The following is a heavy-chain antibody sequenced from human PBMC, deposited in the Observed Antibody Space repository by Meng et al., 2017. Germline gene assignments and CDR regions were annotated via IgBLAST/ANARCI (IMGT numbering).Heavy chain of an antibody. CDR1: GGTFSSYA. J-gene: IGHJ4*02. D-gene: IGHD7-27*01. V-gene: IGHV1-69*01. Sequence: QVGRWQSGGGVKKPGASVKGSCKASGGTFSSYAISWVRQAPGQGLEWMGGIIPIFGTANYAQKFQGRVTITADESTSTAYMELSSLRSEDTAVYYCASNDGTGDRTGGDYWGQGTLVTVSS. CDR3: ASNDGTGDRTGGDY. CDR2: IIPIFGTA.